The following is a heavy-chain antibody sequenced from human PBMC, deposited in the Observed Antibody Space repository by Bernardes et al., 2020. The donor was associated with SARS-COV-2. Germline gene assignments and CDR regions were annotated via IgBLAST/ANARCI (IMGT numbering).Heavy chain of an antibody. D-gene: IGHD3-22*01. V-gene: IGHV3-33*01. CDR1: GFTFSSYG. Sequence: GSLRLSCAASGFTFSSYGMHWVRQAPGKGLEWVAVIWYDGSNKYYADSVKGRFTISRDNSKNTLYLQMNSLRAEDTAVYYCARGGYYDSSGYSDPCGYWGQGTLVTVSS. J-gene: IGHJ4*02. CDR3: ARGGYYDSSGYSDPCGY. CDR2: IWYDGSNK.